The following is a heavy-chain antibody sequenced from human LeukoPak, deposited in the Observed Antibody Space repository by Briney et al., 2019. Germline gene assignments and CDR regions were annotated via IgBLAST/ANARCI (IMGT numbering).Heavy chain of an antibody. CDR1: GFTFSSYS. CDR3: ARARRAVARGDAFDI. D-gene: IGHD4-23*01. CDR2: ISSSSSYI. V-gene: IGHV3-21*01. J-gene: IGHJ3*02. Sequence: GGSLRLSCAASGFTFSSYSMNWVRQAPGKGLEWVSSISSSSSYIYYADSVKGRFTISRDNAKNSLYLQMNSLRAEDTAVYYCARARRAVARGDAFDIWGQGTLVTVSS.